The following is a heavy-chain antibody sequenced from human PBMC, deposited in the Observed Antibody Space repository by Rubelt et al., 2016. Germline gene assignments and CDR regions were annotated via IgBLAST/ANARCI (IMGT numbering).Heavy chain of an antibody. V-gene: IGHV1-18*01. Sequence: QVQLVQSGAEVKKPGASVKVSCKASGYTFTSYGISWVRQAPGQGLEWMGWISPYNGNTNYAQKLQCRVTMTTVTATSTAYMELRSLRSDDTAVDYCARRDGYNWDDAFDIWGQGTMVTVSS. CDR2: ISPYNGNT. CDR1: GYTFTSYG. D-gene: IGHD5-24*01. CDR3: ARRDGYNWDDAFDI. J-gene: IGHJ3*02.